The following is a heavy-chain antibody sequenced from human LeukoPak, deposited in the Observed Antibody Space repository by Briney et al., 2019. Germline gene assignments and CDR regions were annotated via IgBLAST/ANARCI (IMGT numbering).Heavy chain of an antibody. V-gene: IGHV4-59*01. CDR1: GGSISSYY. CDR3: ARGLVGATPDYYYYGMDV. CDR2: IYYSGST. Sequence: SETLSLTCTVSGGSISSYYWSWIRQPPGKGLEWIGYIYYSGSTNYNPSLKSRVTISVDTSKNQFSLKLSSVTAADTAVYYCARGLVGATPDYYYYGMDVWGQGTTVTVSS. J-gene: IGHJ6*02. D-gene: IGHD1-26*01.